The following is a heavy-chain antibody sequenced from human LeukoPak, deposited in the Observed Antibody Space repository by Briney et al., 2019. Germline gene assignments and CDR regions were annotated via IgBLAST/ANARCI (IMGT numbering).Heavy chain of an antibody. CDR3: ARGGQSNYDFDY. Sequence: SETLSLTCAVYGGSFSGYYWSWIRQLPGKGLEWIGEINHSGSTNYNPSLKSRVTISVDTSKNQFSLKLSSVTAADTAVYYCARGGQSNYDFDYWGQGTLVTVSS. D-gene: IGHD4-11*01. J-gene: IGHJ4*02. CDR2: INHSGST. CDR1: GGSFSGYY. V-gene: IGHV4-34*01.